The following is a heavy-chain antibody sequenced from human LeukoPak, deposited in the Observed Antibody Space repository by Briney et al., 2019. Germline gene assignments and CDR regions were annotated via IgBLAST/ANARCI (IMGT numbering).Heavy chain of an antibody. J-gene: IGHJ4*02. Sequence: PSETLSLTCTVSGGSISIYYWSWIRQPAGKGLEWIGRIYTSGSTNYNPSLKSRVTMSVDTSKNQFSLKLSSVTAADTAVYYCARGAASGSYADFDYWGQGTLVTVSS. CDR1: GGSISIYY. CDR2: IYTSGST. CDR3: ARGAASGSYADFDY. V-gene: IGHV4-4*07. D-gene: IGHD1-26*01.